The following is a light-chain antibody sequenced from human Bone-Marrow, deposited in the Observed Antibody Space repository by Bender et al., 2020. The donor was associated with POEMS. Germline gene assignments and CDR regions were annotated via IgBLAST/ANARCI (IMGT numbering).Light chain of an antibody. CDR3: AVWDDSRNGWV. CDR1: SSNIGAHA. V-gene: IGLV1-44*01. Sequence: QSVLTQPPSASGTPGQRVTISCSGGSSNIGAHAVTWYQHLPGTAPKLLIYSSHRRPSEVPDRFSGSRSGTSASLAISGIQSEDEADDYCAVWDDSRNGWVFGGGSKRSV. J-gene: IGLJ3*02. CDR2: SSH.